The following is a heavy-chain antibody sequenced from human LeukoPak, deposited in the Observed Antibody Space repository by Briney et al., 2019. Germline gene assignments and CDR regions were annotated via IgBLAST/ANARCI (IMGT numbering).Heavy chain of an antibody. V-gene: IGHV3-21*01. D-gene: IGHD2-21*01. CDR2: ISSSSSYI. CDR3: ARLPGGVVIDAGLY. J-gene: IGHJ4*02. Sequence: PGGSLRLSCAASGFTFSSYSMNWVRQAPGKGLEWVSSISSSSSYIYYADSVKGRFTISRDNAKNSLYLQMNSLRAEDTAMYYCARLPGGVVIDAGLYWGQGTLVTVSS. CDR1: GFTFSSYS.